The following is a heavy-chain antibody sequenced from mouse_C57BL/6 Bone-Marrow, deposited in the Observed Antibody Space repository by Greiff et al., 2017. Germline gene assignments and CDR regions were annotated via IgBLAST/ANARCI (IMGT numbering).Heavy chain of an antibody. V-gene: IGHV5-6*01. J-gene: IGHJ4*01. CDR3: ASLGFSYAIDY. D-gene: IGHD4-1*01. CDR1: GFTFSSYG. Sequence: EVQLVESGGDLVKPGGSLKLSCAASGFTFSSYGMSWVRQTPDKRLEWVATISSGGSYTYYPDSVKGRFTISRDNAKNTLYLHMSSLKSEDTAMYYCASLGFSYAIDYWGQGTSVTVSS. CDR2: ISSGGSYT.